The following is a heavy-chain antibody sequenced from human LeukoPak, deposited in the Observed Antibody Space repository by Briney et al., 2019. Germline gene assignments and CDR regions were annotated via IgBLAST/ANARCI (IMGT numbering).Heavy chain of an antibody. CDR1: GFTFSSYA. V-gene: IGHV3-30-3*01. Sequence: PGRSLRLYCAASGFTFSSYAMHWVRQAPGKGLEWVAVISYDGSNKYYAESVKGRFTISRDNSKNTLYLQMNSLRAEDTAVYYCARIGRLRFLEWLQTLPEFDYWGQGTLVTVSS. CDR3: ARIGRLRFLEWLQTLPEFDY. J-gene: IGHJ4*02. CDR2: ISYDGSNK. D-gene: IGHD3-3*01.